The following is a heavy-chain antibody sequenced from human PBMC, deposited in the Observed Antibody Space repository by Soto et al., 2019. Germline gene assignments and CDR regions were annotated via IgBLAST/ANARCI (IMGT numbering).Heavy chain of an antibody. D-gene: IGHD5-18*01. Sequence: EVQLVESGGDLVQPGGFLRLSCATSGFTFSRYWMHWVRQVPGKGLVWVSRINSDGSSISYSDSVKGRFTIPRDNAKNTLYLQMNSLRVEDTAVYYCARLPVDTTTSLDYWGQGTLVTVSS. CDR2: INSDGSSI. J-gene: IGHJ4*02. CDR1: GFTFSRYW. CDR3: ARLPVDTTTSLDY. V-gene: IGHV3-74*01.